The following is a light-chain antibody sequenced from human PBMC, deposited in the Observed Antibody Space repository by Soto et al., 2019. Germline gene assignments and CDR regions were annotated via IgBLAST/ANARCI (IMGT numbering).Light chain of an antibody. CDR2: GAS. J-gene: IGKJ5*01. Sequence: EIVLTQSAGTLSFSPGERATLSCRASESVSSSYLAWYQKKPGQAPRLFLYGASSRATGIPDRFSGSGSGTDLTLTISSLETEDFAVYYCQQRGDWPPITFGQGTRLEIK. CDR3: QQRGDWPPIT. CDR1: ESVSSSY. V-gene: IGKV3D-20*02.